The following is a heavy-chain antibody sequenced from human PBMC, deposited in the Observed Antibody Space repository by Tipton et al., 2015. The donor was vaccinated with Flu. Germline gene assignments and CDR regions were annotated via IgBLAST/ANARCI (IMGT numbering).Heavy chain of an antibody. CDR1: GGSISSSSYY. V-gene: IGHV4-39*07. CDR3: AREPSSDYGMDV. CDR2: IYYSGNT. Sequence: TLSLTCTVSGGSISSSSYYWGWIRQPPGKGLEWIGSIYYSGNTFSIPSLKSRVTISIDTSKNQFSLKLASVTAADTAVYYCAREPSSDYGMDVWGQGTTVTVPS. J-gene: IGHJ6*02.